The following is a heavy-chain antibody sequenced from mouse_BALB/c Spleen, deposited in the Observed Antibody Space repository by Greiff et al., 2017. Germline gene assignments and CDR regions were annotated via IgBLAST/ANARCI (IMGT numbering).Heavy chain of an antibody. CDR1: GFNIKDTY. V-gene: IGHV14-3*02. CDR2: IDPANGNT. Sequence: VQLQQSGAELVKPGASVKLSCTASGFNIKDTYMHWVKQRPEQGLEWIGRIDPANGNTKYDPKFQGKATITADTSSNTAYLQLSSLTSEDTAVYYCARGNYGTYFDYWGQCTTLTVSS. D-gene: IGHD1-1*01. J-gene: IGHJ2*01. CDR3: ARGNYGTYFDY.